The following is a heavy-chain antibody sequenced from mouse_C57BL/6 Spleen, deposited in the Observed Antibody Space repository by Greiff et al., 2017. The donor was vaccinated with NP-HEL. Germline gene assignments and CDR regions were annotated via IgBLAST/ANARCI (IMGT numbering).Heavy chain of an antibody. V-gene: IGHV1-81*01. D-gene: IGHD1-1*01. J-gene: IGHJ1*03. Sequence: QVQLQQSGAELARPGASVKLSCKASGYTFTSYGISWVKQRTGQGLEWIGEIYPRSGNTYYNEKFKGEATLTADKSSSTAYMELRSLTSEDSAVYFCAKTITTVVANYWYFDVWGTGTTVTVSS. CDR2: IYPRSGNT. CDR3: AKTITTVVANYWYFDV. CDR1: GYTFTSYG.